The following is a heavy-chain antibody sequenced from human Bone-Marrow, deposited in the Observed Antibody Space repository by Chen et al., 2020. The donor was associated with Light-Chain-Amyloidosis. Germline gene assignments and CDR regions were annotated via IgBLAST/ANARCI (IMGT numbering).Heavy chain of an antibody. D-gene: IGHD5-18*01. CDR2: VRFDGSDK. V-gene: IGHV3-30*02. CDR1: GFVFTTYG. CDR3: AQLYSYGRPFKH. J-gene: IGHJ4*02. Sequence: VRLVESGGGVVRPGGSLGLSGTVSGFVFTTYGFQWVRQAPGKGLEWVSFVRFDGSDKYYADSMKGRFTISRDDSKNTLYLQMNSLRPEDTAVYYCAQLYSYGRPFKHWGQGTLVSVSS.